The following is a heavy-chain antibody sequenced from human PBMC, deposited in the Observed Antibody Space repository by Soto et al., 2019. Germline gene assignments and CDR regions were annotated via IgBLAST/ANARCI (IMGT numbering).Heavy chain of an antibody. CDR2: INPSGGST. Sequence: ASVKVSCKASGYTLTSYYMHWVRQAPGQGLAWMGIINPSGGSTSYAQNYQGRITMTSDTSTTTVYMELSSLRSEDTAVYFCARGDYDVLTGYYPLDFWGQGTLVTVSS. J-gene: IGHJ4*02. CDR3: ARGDYDVLTGYYPLDF. CDR1: GYTLTSYY. V-gene: IGHV1-46*01. D-gene: IGHD3-9*01.